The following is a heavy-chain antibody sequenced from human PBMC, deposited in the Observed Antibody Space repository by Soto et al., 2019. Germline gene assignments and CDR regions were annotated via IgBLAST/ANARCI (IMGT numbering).Heavy chain of an antibody. Sequence: QITLKESGPTLANPTQTLTLTCTFSGFSLSTARASVGWLSQPPGKALEWLALIYWDDDKRYSPSLKSRLTITTDNSTNQVVLTLSNMDPVDTATYYCAHSRGFGEWAFDHWGQGTQVTVSS. D-gene: IGHD3-10*01. CDR3: AHSRGFGEWAFDH. CDR1: GFSLSTARAS. J-gene: IGHJ4*02. CDR2: IYWDDDK. V-gene: IGHV2-5*02.